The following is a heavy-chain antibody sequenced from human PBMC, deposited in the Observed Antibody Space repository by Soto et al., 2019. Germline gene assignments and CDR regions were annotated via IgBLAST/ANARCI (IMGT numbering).Heavy chain of an antibody. Sequence: GGSLRLSCAASGFTVSSSYMSWVRQAPGKGLEWVSVIYSGGSTYSADSVKGRFTISRDNSKNTLYLQMNSLRAEDTAVYYCAREVRSSGLPHWGQGTLVTVSS. V-gene: IGHV3-66*01. J-gene: IGHJ4*02. CDR1: GFTVSSSY. CDR2: IYSGGST. D-gene: IGHD6-19*01. CDR3: AREVRSSGLPH.